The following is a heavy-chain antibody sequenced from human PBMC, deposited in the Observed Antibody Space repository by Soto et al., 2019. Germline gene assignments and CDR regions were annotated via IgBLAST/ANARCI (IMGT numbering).Heavy chain of an antibody. V-gene: IGHV3-30-3*01. CDR3: ARLGYSSSWYTISSPSTDGIYYFDY. CDR2: ISYDGSNK. CDR1: GFTFSSYA. D-gene: IGHD6-13*01. Sequence: GGSLRLSCAASGFTFSSYAMHWVRQAPGKGLEWVAVISYDGSNKYYADSVKGRFTISRDNSKNTLYLQMNSLRAEDTAVYYCARLGYSSSWYTISSPSTDGIYYFDYWGQGTLVTVSS. J-gene: IGHJ4*02.